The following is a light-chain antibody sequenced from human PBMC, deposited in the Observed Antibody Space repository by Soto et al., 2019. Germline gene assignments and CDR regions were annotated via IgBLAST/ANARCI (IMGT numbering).Light chain of an antibody. CDR2: LGS. V-gene: IGKV2-28*01. Sequence: DIVMTQSPLSRPATPGEPASISCRSSQSLLHSNGYNYLDWYLQKPGQSPQLLIYLGSNRASGVPDRFSGSGSGTDFTLKISRVEAEDVGVYYCMQPLQSWTFGQGTKVDIK. CDR1: QSLLHSNGYNY. J-gene: IGKJ1*01. CDR3: MQPLQSWT.